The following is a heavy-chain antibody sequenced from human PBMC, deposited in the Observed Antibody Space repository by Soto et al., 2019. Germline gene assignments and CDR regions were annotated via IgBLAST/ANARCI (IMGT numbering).Heavy chain of an antibody. J-gene: IGHJ4*02. CDR2: ISCSGGST. D-gene: IGHD4-17*01. CDR1: GFTFNSCA. V-gene: IGHV3-23*01. Sequence: GGSLRLSCAASGFTFNSCAMSWVRQAPGKGLEWVSTISCSGGSTYYTDSVKGRFTISRDNSKNTLYLQMNSLRAEDTAVYYCAKEPDYGGNSDYFDYWGQGTLVTVSS. CDR3: AKEPDYGGNSDYFDY.